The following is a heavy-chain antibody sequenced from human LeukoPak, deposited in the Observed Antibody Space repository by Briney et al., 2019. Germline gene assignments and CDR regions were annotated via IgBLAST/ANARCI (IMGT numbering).Heavy chain of an antibody. Sequence: ASVKVSCKASGYTFTSYDINWVRQATGQGLEWMGWMNPNSGNTGYAQKFQGRVTMTRNTSISTAYMELSSLRSEDTAVYYCARGKGRYCGGDCYSGDYWGQGTLVTVSS. CDR2: MNPNSGNT. D-gene: IGHD2-21*02. CDR3: ARGKGRYCGGDCYSGDY. CDR1: GYTFTSYD. V-gene: IGHV1-8*01. J-gene: IGHJ4*02.